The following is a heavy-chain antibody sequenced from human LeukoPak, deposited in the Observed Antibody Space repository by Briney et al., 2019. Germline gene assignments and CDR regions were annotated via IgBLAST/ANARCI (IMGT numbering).Heavy chain of an antibody. CDR2: IIPIFGTA. D-gene: IGHD6-13*01. Sequence: GSSVKVSCKASGGTFTSYAISWVRQAPGQGLEWMEGIIPIFGTANYAQKFQGRVTITADKSTSTAYMELSSLRSEDTAVYYCARVAAAGPDYWGQGTLVTVSS. V-gene: IGHV1-69*06. J-gene: IGHJ4*02. CDR1: GGTFTSYA. CDR3: ARVAAAGPDY.